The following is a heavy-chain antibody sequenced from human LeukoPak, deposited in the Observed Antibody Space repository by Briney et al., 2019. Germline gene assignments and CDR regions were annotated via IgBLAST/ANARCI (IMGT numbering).Heavy chain of an antibody. J-gene: IGHJ4*02. D-gene: IGHD3-16*01. CDR2: IRYDGSNK. V-gene: IGHV3-30*02. CDR1: GFIFSSQW. CDR3: VEGDAVRY. Sequence: GGSLRLSCAASGFIFSSQWMGWVRQAPGKGLEWVAFIRYDGSNKYYADSVKGRFTISRDNSKNTLYLQMNGLRPEDTAVYYCVEGDAVRYWGQGTLVTVSS.